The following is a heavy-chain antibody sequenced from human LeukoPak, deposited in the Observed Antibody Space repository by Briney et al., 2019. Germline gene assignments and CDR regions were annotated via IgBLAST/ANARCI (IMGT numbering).Heavy chain of an antibody. D-gene: IGHD3-10*01. CDR1: GFTFSTHW. CDR3: AREGTMVRRGWFDP. V-gene: IGHV3-7*01. CDR2: INQAGTEK. J-gene: IGHJ5*02. Sequence: GGSLRLSCAASGFTFSTHWMTWVRQAPGKGLEWVANINQAGTEKYYVDSVKGRFTISRDNAKNSLSLQMNSLRAEDTAVYYCAREGTMVRRGWFDPWGQGTLVTVSS.